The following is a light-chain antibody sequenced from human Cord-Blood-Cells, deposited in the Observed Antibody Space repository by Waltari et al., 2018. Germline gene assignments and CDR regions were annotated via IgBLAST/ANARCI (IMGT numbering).Light chain of an antibody. V-gene: IGKV3-15*01. CDR2: GAS. Sequence: EIVMTQSPATLSVSPGERATLSCRASQSVSSNLAWYQQKPGQAPRLLIYGASTRATGIPARFSGSGSGTEFTLTIGSLQSEDFAVYYCQQYNNWLRGTFGQGTKVEIK. CDR3: QQYNNWLRGT. CDR1: QSVSSN. J-gene: IGKJ1*01.